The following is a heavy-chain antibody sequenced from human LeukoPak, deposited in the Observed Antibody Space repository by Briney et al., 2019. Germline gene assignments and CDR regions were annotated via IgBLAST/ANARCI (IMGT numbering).Heavy chain of an antibody. V-gene: IGHV4-39*01. D-gene: IGHD6-19*01. Sequence: PSETLSLTCTVSGGSISSSSYYWGWIRQPPGKGLEWIGSIYYSGSTYYNPSLKSRVTISVDTSKNQLSLKLSSVTAADTAVYYCARGIRVAGYYFDYWGQGTLVTVSS. CDR3: ARGIRVAGYYFDY. J-gene: IGHJ4*02. CDR1: GGSISSSSYY. CDR2: IYYSGST.